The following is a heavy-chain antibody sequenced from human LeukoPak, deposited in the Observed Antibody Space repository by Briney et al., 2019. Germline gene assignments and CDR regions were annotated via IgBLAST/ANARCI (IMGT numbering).Heavy chain of an antibody. V-gene: IGHV4-34*01. CDR3: ARGKSIRWFGP. D-gene: IGHD6-6*01. J-gene: IGHJ5*02. CDR1: GGSFSGYY. CDR2: INHSGST. Sequence: SETLSLTCAVYGGSFSGYYWNWIRQPPGKGLEWIGEINHSGSTNYNPSLKSRVTISVDTSKNQFSLKLSSVTAADTAVYYCARGKSIRWFGPWGQGTLVTVSS.